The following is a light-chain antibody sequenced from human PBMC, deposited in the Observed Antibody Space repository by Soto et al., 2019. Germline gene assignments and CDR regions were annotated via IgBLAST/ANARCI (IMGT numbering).Light chain of an antibody. CDR2: GAS. V-gene: IGKV3-15*01. Sequence: EIVLTQSPGTLSLSPGERATLSCRASQSVSSSYFAWYQQKPGQAPSLLIYGASTRATGIPVRFRGSGSGTEFTLTISSRQSEDFEVYYCQRYNNCPPKRSFGQGTKVDI. CDR3: QRYNNCPPKRS. J-gene: IGKJ1*01. CDR1: QSVSSSY.